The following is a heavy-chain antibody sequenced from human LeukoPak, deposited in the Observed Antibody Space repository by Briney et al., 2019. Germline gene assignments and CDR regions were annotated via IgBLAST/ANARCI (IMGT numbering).Heavy chain of an antibody. CDR1: GGFVGIGSYY. CDR2: IYTSGIT. Sequence: PSETLSLTCTVSGGFVGIGSYYWTWIRQPAGKGLEWIGRIYTSGITKYNPSLESRLSISLDTSKNQFSLHLTSVTAADTAVYYCAKGGESSLPFDYWGQGTLVTVSS. D-gene: IGHD3-10*01. CDR3: AKGGESSLPFDY. V-gene: IGHV4-61*02. J-gene: IGHJ4*02.